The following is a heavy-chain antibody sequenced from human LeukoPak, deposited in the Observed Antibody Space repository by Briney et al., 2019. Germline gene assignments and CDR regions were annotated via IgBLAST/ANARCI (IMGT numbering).Heavy chain of an antibody. D-gene: IGHD3-9*01. CDR2: ISGSGGNT. CDR1: GFTFSSYG. J-gene: IGHJ4*02. V-gene: IGHV3-21*01. CDR3: ARAVRLRYYDILTGYLDYFDY. Sequence: GGSLRLSCAASGFTFSSYGMSWVRQAPGKGLEYLSAISGSGGNTYYADSVKGRFTISRDNAKNSLYLQMNSLRAEDTAVYYCARAVRLRYYDILTGYLDYFDYWGQGTLVTVSS.